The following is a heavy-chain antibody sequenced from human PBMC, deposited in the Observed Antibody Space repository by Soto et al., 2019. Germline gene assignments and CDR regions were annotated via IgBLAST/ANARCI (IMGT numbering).Heavy chain of an antibody. CDR3: ARVGGINWFDP. CDR1: GDSISSTFW. J-gene: IGHJ5*02. Sequence: SETLSLTCRVSGDSISSTFWWTWVRQPPGKGLEWIGDIYHSGSTYYNPSLKSRVTISVDTSKNQFSLKLSSVTAADTAVYYCARVGGINWFDPWGQGTLVTVSS. V-gene: IGHV4-4*02. CDR2: IYHSGST. D-gene: IGHD1-20*01.